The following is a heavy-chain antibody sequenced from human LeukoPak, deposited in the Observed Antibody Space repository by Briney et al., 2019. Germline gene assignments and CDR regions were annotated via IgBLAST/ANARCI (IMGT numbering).Heavy chain of an antibody. V-gene: IGHV4-59*01. J-gene: IGHJ4*02. D-gene: IGHD2-8*01. Sequence: SETLSLTCTVSGGSISSYYWSWIRQPPGKGLEWIGYIYYSGSTNYNPSLKSRVTISVDTSKNQFSLKLSSVTAADTAVYYCAREMQPNYYFDYWGQGTLVTVSS. CDR3: AREMQPNYYFDY. CDR1: GGSISSYY. CDR2: IYYSGST.